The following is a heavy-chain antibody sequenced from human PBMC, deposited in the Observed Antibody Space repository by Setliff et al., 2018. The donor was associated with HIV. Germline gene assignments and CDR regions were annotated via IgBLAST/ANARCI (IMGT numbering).Heavy chain of an antibody. V-gene: IGHV4-59*08. CDR3: ARHDNYDSSGYYNLYYFDY. CDR2: IHYSGSS. Sequence: SETLSLSCTVSGGSITGHYWSWIRQPPGKGLEWIGYIHYSGSSNYNPSLKSRVSISVDTSKNHFSLNLTSVTAADTAVYYCARHDNYDSSGYYNLYYFDYWGQGTLVTVSS. CDR1: GGSITGHY. D-gene: IGHD3-22*01. J-gene: IGHJ4*02.